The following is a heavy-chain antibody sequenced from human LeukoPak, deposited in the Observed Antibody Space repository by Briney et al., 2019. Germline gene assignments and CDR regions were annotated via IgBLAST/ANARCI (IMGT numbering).Heavy chain of an antibody. CDR1: GGSFSGYY. Sequence: PSETLSLTCAVYGGSFSGYYWSWIRQPPGKGLEWIGEINHRGSTNYNPSLKSRVTISVDTSKNQFSLKLSSVTAADTAVYYCARIRPGIAAAVWGIPRYYFDYWGQGTLVTVSS. CDR2: INHRGST. J-gene: IGHJ4*02. V-gene: IGHV4-34*01. D-gene: IGHD6-13*01. CDR3: ARIRPGIAAAVWGIPRYYFDY.